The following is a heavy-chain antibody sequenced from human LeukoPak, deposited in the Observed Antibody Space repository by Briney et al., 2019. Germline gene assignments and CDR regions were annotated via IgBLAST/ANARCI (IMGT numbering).Heavy chain of an antibody. CDR1: GYTFISYG. Sequence: GASVKVSCKASGYTFISYGISWVRHAPGQGLEWMGWISGHNGNTNYAQKFQGRVTMTTDTSTSTAYLELRRLRSDDTAIYYCAREFCSGGGCYYYGMDVWGQGTTVTVS. D-gene: IGHD2-15*01. J-gene: IGHJ6*02. CDR3: AREFCSGGGCYYYGMDV. CDR2: ISGHNGNT. V-gene: IGHV1-18*01.